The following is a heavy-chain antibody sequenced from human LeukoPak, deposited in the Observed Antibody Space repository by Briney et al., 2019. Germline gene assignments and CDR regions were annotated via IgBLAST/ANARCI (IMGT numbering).Heavy chain of an antibody. Sequence: GGSLRLSCAASGFTFSSYGMHWVRQAPGKGLEWVAFIRYDGSNKYYADFVKGRFTISRDNSKNTLYLQMNSLRAEDTAVYYCAKEGCSSTSCYTDDYWGQGTLVTVSS. J-gene: IGHJ4*02. CDR1: GFTFSSYG. CDR3: AKEGCSSTSCYTDDY. CDR2: IRYDGSNK. D-gene: IGHD2-2*01. V-gene: IGHV3-30*02.